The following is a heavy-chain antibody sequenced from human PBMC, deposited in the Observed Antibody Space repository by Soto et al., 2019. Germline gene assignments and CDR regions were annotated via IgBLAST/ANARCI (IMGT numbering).Heavy chain of an antibody. CDR2: IKEDGSEK. J-gene: IGHJ4*02. V-gene: IGHV3-7*05. CDR1: GFTFSSYW. CDR3: ARLTAAGGVDQFDY. Sequence: EVQLEESGGGLVQPGGSLRLSCAASGFTFSSYWMTWVSQAPGKGLEWVANIKEDGSEKYQVDSVKGRFTFSKDNAKKTLYLQMNSLRVDDTAVYYCARLTAAGGVDQFDYWGQGTLVTVSS. D-gene: IGHD6-13*01.